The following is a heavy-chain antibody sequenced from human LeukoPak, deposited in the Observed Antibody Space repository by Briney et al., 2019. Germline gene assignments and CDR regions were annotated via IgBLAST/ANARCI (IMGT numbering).Heavy chain of an antibody. V-gene: IGHV4-34*01. CDR1: GGSFSGYY. D-gene: IGHD6-19*01. J-gene: IGHJ4*02. CDR2: INHSGST. CDR3: ASSSGWRYRPFDY. Sequence: SETLSLTCAVYGGSFSGYYWSWIRQPPGKGLEWIGEINHSGSTNYNPSLKRRVTISVDTSKNQFSLKLSSVTAADTAVYYCASSSGWRYRPFDYWGQGTLVTVSS.